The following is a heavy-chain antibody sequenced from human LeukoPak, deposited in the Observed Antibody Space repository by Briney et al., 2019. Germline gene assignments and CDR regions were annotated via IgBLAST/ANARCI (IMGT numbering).Heavy chain of an antibody. J-gene: IGHJ4*02. D-gene: IGHD6-13*01. CDR2: IKHDGSEK. V-gene: IGHV3-7*01. CDR3: AGPAAAGFGDSDY. CDR1: GFIFTNYF. Sequence: GGSLRLSCAAPGFIFTNYFMSWVRQAPGKGLEWVASIKHDGSEKYYVDSVRGRFTISRDNTMNSLYLQMSSLRAEDTAVYYCAGPAAAGFGDSDYWGQGTLVTVSS.